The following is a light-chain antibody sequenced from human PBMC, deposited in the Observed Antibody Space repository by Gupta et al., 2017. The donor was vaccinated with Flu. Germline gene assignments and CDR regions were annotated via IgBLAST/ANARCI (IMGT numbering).Light chain of an antibody. CDR3: QQYDGTPLT. CDR2: CAS. V-gene: IGKV3-20*01. CDR1: QSDSSSY. J-gene: IGKJ4*01. Sequence: VSTPPPGTLSLSPAERDTLSCRASQSDSSSYLAWYQQKPGQAPRLLIYCASSRATGIPDRFSGSGSGTDFTLTISRLEAEDVAVYYCQQYDGTPLTFGGGTKVEIK.